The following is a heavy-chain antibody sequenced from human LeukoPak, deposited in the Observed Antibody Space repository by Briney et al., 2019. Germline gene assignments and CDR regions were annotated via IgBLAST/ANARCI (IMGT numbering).Heavy chain of an antibody. J-gene: IGHJ3*02. CDR1: GYTFTSYG. Sequence: GSVKVSCKASGYTFTSYGISWVRQAPGQGLEWMGWINPNSGDTNYAQKFQGRVTMTRDTSISTAYMELSRLISDDTAVYYCASPRIRNVFDIWGQGTMVTVSS. D-gene: IGHD1-1*01. CDR2: INPNSGDT. CDR3: ASPRIRNVFDI. V-gene: IGHV1-2*02.